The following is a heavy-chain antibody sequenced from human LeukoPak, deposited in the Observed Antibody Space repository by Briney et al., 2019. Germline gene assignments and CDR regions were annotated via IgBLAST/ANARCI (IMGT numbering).Heavy chain of an antibody. Sequence: PGGSLRLSCAASGLTFTSSAMHWVRQAPGKGLQWVAVMSFDGSNGYYADSVKGRFTISRDNSKKTLFLLMNNLRTEDTAVYYCARDFLLLRGAFDIWGQGTPVTVSS. CDR3: ARDFLLLRGAFDI. CDR1: GLTFTSSA. J-gene: IGHJ3*02. D-gene: IGHD2-21*02. CDR2: MSFDGSNG. V-gene: IGHV3-30-3*01.